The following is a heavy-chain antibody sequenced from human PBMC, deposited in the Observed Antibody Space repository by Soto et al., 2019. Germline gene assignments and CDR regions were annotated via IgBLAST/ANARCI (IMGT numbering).Heavy chain of an antibody. J-gene: IGHJ5*02. D-gene: IGHD2-21*01. CDR2: IYYSGST. CDR1: GGSISSGDYY. Sequence: PSETLSLTCTVSGGSISSGDYYWSWIRQPPGKGLEWIGYIYYSGSTYYNPSLKSRVTISLETSKSQFSLTLTSVTPSDTAVYFCARLGAYYQSLDPWGQGALVTVSS. V-gene: IGHV4-30-4*01. CDR3: ARLGAYYQSLDP.